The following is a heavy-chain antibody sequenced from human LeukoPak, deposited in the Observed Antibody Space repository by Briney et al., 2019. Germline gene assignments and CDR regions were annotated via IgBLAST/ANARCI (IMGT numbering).Heavy chain of an antibody. CDR3: ARNYGDNNFDY. J-gene: IGHJ4*02. D-gene: IGHD4-17*01. Sequence: SETLSLTCAVSGGSISGTNWWSWVRQPPGKGLEWIGEIYLSGSTNYNPSLKSRVTISVDKSKNQFSLKLTSVTAADTAVYYCARNYGDNNFDYWGQGTLVTVSS. CDR1: GGSISGTNW. CDR2: IYLSGST. V-gene: IGHV4-4*02.